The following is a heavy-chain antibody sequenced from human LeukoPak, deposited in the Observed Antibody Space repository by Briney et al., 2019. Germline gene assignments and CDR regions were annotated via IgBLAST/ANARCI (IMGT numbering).Heavy chain of an antibody. V-gene: IGHV1-2*02. CDR1: GYTFTCYY. J-gene: IGHJ4*02. Sequence: XXSCKASGYTFTCYYMHWVRQAPGQGLEWMGWINPNSGGTNYAQKFQGRVTMTRDTSISAAYMELSRLRSDDTAVYYCARVWAYDYVWGSYRQAPYDYWGQGTLVTVSS. D-gene: IGHD3-16*02. CDR2: INPNSGGT. CDR3: ARVWAYDYVWGSYRQAPYDY.